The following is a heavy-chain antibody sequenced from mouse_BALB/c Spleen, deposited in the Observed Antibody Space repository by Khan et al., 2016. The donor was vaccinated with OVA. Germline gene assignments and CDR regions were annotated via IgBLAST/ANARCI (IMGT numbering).Heavy chain of an antibody. CDR3: ARGYVGNYEFAY. D-gene: IGHD2-1*01. CDR1: GYTFTNYW. V-gene: IGHV1S132*01. Sequence: QVQLKESGVEMVKPGASVKLSCKTSGYTFTNYWIQWIKQRPGQGLGWIGQIFPGTGTTYYNEIFKAKATLTIDTSSSTAYMQISSLTSEDSAVYFCARGYVGNYEFAYWGQGTLVTVSA. CDR2: IFPGTGTT. J-gene: IGHJ3*01.